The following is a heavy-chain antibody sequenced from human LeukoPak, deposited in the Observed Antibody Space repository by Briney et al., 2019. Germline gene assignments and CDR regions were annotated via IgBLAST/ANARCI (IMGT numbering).Heavy chain of an antibody. CDR1: GFTFSSYS. D-gene: IGHD1-26*01. Sequence: GGSLRLSCAASGFTFSSYSMNWVRQAPGKGLEWVSSISSSGSYIYYADSVKGRFTISRDNAKNSLYLQMNSLRAEDTAVYYCARDLVGATYWFDPWGQGTLVTVSS. J-gene: IGHJ5*02. V-gene: IGHV3-21*01. CDR3: ARDLVGATYWFDP. CDR2: ISSSGSYI.